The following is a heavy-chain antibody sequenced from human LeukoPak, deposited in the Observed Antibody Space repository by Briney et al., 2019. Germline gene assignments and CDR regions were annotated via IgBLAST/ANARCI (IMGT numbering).Heavy chain of an antibody. J-gene: IGHJ3*02. Sequence: SETLSLTCTVSGGSISSYYWSWIRQPPGKGLEWTGYIYYSGSTNYNPSLKSRVTISVDTSKNQFSLKLSSVTAADTAVYYCARRTRIADAFDIWGQGTMVTVSS. CDR3: ARRTRIADAFDI. CDR2: IYYSGST. D-gene: IGHD2/OR15-2a*01. V-gene: IGHV4-59*01. CDR1: GGSISSYY.